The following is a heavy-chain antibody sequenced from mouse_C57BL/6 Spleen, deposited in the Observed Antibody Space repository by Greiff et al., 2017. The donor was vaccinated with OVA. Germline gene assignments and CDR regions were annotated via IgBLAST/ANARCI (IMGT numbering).Heavy chain of an antibody. V-gene: IGHV1-69*01. CDR3: ARSGITTVVDWYFDV. CDR1: GYTFTSYW. Sequence: VQLQQPGAELVMPGASVKLSCKASGYTFTSYWMHWVKQRPGPGLEWIGEIDPSDSYTNYNQKFKGQSTLTVDKSSSTAYMQLSSLTAEDSAVDYCARSGITTVVDWYFDVWGKGTTVTVSS. CDR2: IDPSDSYT. J-gene: IGHJ1*03. D-gene: IGHD1-1*01.